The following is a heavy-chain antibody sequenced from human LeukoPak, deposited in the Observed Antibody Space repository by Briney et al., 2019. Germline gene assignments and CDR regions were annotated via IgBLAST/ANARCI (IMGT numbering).Heavy chain of an antibody. CDR3: AELGITMIGGV. V-gene: IGHV3-23*01. CDR2: ISASDGST. CDR1: GFTFSNYA. J-gene: IGHJ6*04. D-gene: IGHD3-10*02. Sequence: PGGSLRLSCAASGFTFSNYAMTWVRQGPGKGLEWVSSISASDGSTDYADSVKGRLTISRDNSKNTLYLQINSLRAEDTAVYYCAELGITMIGGVWGKGTTVTISS.